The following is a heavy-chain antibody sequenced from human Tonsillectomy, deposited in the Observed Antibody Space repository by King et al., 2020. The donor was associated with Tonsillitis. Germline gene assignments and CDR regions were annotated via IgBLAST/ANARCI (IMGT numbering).Heavy chain of an antibody. Sequence: QLVQSGAEVKKPGASVKVSCKASGYTLTTYYMHWVRQAPGQGLEWMGIIIPSDGRTTYAQKYQGRITMTRDTSASTVYMELSSLRSEDTAVYYCARARYGGNQIYYWGQGPLVTVSP. J-gene: IGHJ4*02. CDR3: ARARYGGNQIYY. CDR2: IIPSDGRT. CDR1: GYTLTTYY. V-gene: IGHV1-46*03. D-gene: IGHD4/OR15-4a*01.